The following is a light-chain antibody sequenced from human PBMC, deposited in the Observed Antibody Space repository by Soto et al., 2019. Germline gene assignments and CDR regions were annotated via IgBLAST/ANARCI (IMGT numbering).Light chain of an antibody. V-gene: IGKV1-27*01. J-gene: IGKJ1*01. Sequence: DIQMTQSPSSLSASVGDRVTFSCRASQGINNNLDWYQQKPGKVPKLLIYAASTLQSGVPSRFSGSGSGTDYTLTISSLQPEDVATYFCQNYNGALWTFGQGTKVEIK. CDR2: AAS. CDR3: QNYNGALWT. CDR1: QGINNN.